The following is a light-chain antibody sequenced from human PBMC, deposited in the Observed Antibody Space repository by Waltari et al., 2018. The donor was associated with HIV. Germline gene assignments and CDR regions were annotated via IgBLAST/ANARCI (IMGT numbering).Light chain of an antibody. CDR1: QIVYYSSNNKNI. CDR2: WAS. CDR3: QQFRNTPNS. Sequence: DIVITPYPDSMAVSLGCRPPITCTSRQIVYYSSNNKNILAWYQQKPGQPPKLLIYWASTRASGVPDRFSGSGSGTDFTLTISSLQAEDVAVYYCQQFRNTPNSFGQGTKLEIK. V-gene: IGKV4-1*01. J-gene: IGKJ2*03.